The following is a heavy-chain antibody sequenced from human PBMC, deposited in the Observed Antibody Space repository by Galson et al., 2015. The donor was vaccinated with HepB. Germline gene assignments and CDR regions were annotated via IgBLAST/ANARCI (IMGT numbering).Heavy chain of an antibody. Sequence: SLRLSCAASGFTFSNYDMNWVRQAPGKGLEWVSGISGSGGSTYYAESVKGRFTISRDNSKITMYLPMNSLRAEDTAVYYCATSFSNGRNCGSLLSLDGKPDYWGQGTLVTVSS. D-gene: IGHD3-10*01. V-gene: IGHV3-23*01. CDR2: ISGSGGST. CDR1: GFTFSNYD. CDR3: ATSFSNGRNCGSLLSLDGKPDY. J-gene: IGHJ4*02.